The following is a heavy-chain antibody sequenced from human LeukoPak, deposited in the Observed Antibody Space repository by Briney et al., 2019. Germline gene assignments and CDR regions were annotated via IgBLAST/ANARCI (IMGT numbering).Heavy chain of an antibody. J-gene: IGHJ4*02. D-gene: IGHD4-23*01. CDR2: IIPIFGTA. CDR3: ARGWLAETTVVTPYNY. CDR1: GGTFSSYA. Sequence: SVKVSCKASGGTFSSYAINWVRQAPGQGLEWMGGIIPIFGTANYAQKFQGRVMIIAVESMSTAYMELSSLRSEDTAVYYCARGWLAETTVVTPYNYWGQGTLVTVSS. V-gene: IGHV1-69*01.